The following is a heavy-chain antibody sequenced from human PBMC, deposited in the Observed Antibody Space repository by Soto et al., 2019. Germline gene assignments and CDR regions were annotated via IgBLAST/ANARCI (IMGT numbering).Heavy chain of an antibody. CDR1: GGSISSGGYY. J-gene: IGHJ4*02. CDR3: ARTKVDTAMVEYFDY. V-gene: IGHV4-31*03. CDR2: IYYSGST. Sequence: PSETLSLTCTVSGGSISSGGYYWSWIRQHPGKGLEWIGYIYYSGSTYYNPSLKSRVTISVDTSKNQFSLKLSSVTAADTAVYYCARTKVDTAMVEYFDYWGQGTLVTVSS. D-gene: IGHD5-18*01.